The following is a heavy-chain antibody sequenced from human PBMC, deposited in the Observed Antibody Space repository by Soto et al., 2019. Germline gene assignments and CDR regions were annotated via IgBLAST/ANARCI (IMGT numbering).Heavy chain of an antibody. CDR3: ARRGYSYGYNVLEWWTCMDV. J-gene: IGHJ6*02. CDR2: ISAYNGNT. Sequence: WASVKVSCKXSGYTFTSYGISWVRQAPGQGLEWMGWISAYNGNTNYAQKLQGRVTMTTDTSTSTAYMELRSLRSDGTAVYYCARRGYSYGYNVLEWWTCMDVWGQGTTVTVSS. V-gene: IGHV1-18*04. D-gene: IGHD5-18*01. CDR1: GYTFTSYG.